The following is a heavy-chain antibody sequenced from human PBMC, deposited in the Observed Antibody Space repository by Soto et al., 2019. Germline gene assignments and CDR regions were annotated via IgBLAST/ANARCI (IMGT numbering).Heavy chain of an antibody. V-gene: IGHV4-59*01. CDR3: ARALSMSD. CDR1: GGSMSSYN. D-gene: IGHD3-10*02. J-gene: IGHJ4*02. CDR2: IYDSGST. Sequence: QVQLQESGPGLVKPSETLSLTCTVSGGSMSSYNWSWIRQTPGKGLEWIGYIYDSGSTNYNPSLKSRVTISVDTSKNQFSLKVTSVTAADTAVYYCARALSMSDWGQGTLVTVSS.